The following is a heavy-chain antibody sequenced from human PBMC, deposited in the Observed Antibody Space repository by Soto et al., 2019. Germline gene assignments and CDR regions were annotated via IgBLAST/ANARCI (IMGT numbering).Heavy chain of an antibody. CDR3: AKDKRYNWNDGTYYFDY. D-gene: IGHD1-20*01. CDR1: GFTLSNYA. Sequence: GGSLRLSCAASGFTLSNYAMNWVRQAPGKGLEWVSSISDSGGSTYYADSVKGRLTISRDNSKNTLYLQMNSLRAEDTAVYYCAKDKRYNWNDGTYYFDYWGQGTLVTVSS. CDR2: ISDSGGST. V-gene: IGHV3-23*01. J-gene: IGHJ4*02.